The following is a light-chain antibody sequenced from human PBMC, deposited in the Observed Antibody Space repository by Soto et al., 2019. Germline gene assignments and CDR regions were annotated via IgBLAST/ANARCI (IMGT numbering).Light chain of an antibody. J-gene: IGLJ1*01. Sequence: LTQPAAVSGSPGQSITISCTGTSSDVGGYNYVSWYQQHPGKAPKLMIYEVSNRPSGVSNRFSGSKSGNTASLTISGLQAEDEADYYCSSYTSSSLYVFGTGTKVTVL. CDR3: SSYTSSSLYV. CDR1: SSDVGGYNY. V-gene: IGLV2-14*01. CDR2: EVS.